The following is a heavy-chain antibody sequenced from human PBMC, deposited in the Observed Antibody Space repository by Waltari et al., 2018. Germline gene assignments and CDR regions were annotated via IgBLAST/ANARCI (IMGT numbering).Heavy chain of an antibody. CDR3: AKASPYSSSWYPHFDL. D-gene: IGHD6-13*01. CDR2: ISGSGGST. V-gene: IGHV3-23*01. J-gene: IGHJ2*01. CDR1: GFTFSSYA. Sequence: EVQLLESGGGLVQPGGSLRLSCAASGFTFSSYAMSWVRQAPGKGLEWVSAISGSGGSTYYADSVKGRFTISRDNSKNTLYLQMNSLRAEDTAVYYCAKASPYSSSWYPHFDLWGRGTLVTVSS.